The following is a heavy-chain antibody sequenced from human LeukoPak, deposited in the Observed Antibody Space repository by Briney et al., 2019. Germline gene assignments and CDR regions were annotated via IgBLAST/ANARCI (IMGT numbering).Heavy chain of an antibody. V-gene: IGHV3-21*01. Sequence: PGGSLRLSCAAPGFTFSSYNMNWVRQAPGKGLEWASSISSSTANIFYADSVKGRFITSRDNAKSSLYLQVNSLRAEDTAVYYCARGRGATPPYYFDYWGQGSLVTVSS. CDR3: ARGRGATPPYYFDY. J-gene: IGHJ4*02. D-gene: IGHD1-26*01. CDR2: ISSSTANI. CDR1: GFTFSSYN.